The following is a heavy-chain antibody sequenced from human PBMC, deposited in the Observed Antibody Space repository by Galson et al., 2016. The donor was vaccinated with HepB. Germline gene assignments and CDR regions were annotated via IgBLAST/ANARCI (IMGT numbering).Heavy chain of an antibody. D-gene: IGHD3-9*01. Sequence: SLRLSCAASGFNFNNYGMHWVRQAPGKGLEWVAIISTDGNNKHYGGSVKGRFTISRDNSKNTLYLQMSSLRTEDTAVYYCAKDGHYDILTGYSYYFDYWGQGTLVTVSS. V-gene: IGHV3-30*18. CDR1: GFNFNNYG. CDR2: ISTDGNNK. CDR3: AKDGHYDILTGYSYYFDY. J-gene: IGHJ4*02.